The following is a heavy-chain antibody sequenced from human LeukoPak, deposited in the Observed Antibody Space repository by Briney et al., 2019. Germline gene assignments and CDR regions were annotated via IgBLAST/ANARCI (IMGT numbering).Heavy chain of an antibody. J-gene: IGHJ4*02. CDR2: ISSSSSYI. D-gene: IGHD3-10*01. Sequence: PGGSLSLSCAPSGFTFSSYSMNGVPQAPGKGLECVSSISSSSSYIDYADSVKGRLSISRDNAKNSLYLQMKSLIAEDTAVYYCARDSTPITMVRGELTYWGQGTLVTVS. CDR1: GFTFSSYS. CDR3: ARDSTPITMVRGELTY. V-gene: IGHV3-21*01.